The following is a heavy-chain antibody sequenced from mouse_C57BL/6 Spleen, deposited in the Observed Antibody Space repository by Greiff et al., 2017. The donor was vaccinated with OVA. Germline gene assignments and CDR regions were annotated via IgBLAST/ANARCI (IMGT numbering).Heavy chain of an antibody. Sequence: EVQLVESGPGLAKPSQTLSLTCSVTGYSITSDYWNWIRKFPGNKLEYMGYISYSGSTYYNPSLKSRISITRDTSKNQYYLQLNSVTTEDTATYYCARFEGLLRQYWYFDVWGTGTTVTVSS. CDR2: ISYSGST. CDR3: ARFEGLLRQYWYFDV. D-gene: IGHD1-2*01. V-gene: IGHV3-8*01. CDR1: GYSITSDY. J-gene: IGHJ1*03.